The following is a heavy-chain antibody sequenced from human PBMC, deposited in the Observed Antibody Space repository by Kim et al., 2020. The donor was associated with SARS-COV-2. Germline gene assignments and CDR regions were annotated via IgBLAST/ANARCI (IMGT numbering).Heavy chain of an antibody. V-gene: IGHV3-11*05. D-gene: IGHD6-13*01. CDR2: ISSSSSYT. J-gene: IGHJ6*02. Sequence: GGSLRLSCAASGFTFSDYYMSWIRQAPGKGLEWVSYISSSSSYTNYADSVKGRFTISRDNAKNSLYLQMNSLRAEDTAVYYCAREDSSSGVYYYGMDVWGQGTTVTVSS. CDR1: GFTFSDYY. CDR3: AREDSSSGVYYYGMDV.